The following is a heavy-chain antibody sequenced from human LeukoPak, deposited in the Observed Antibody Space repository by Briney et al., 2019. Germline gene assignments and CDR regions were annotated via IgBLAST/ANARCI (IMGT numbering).Heavy chain of an antibody. CDR2: ISAYKGNT. Sequence: ASVTVSCKASGYTFTSYGISWVRQAPGQGLEWMGWISAYKGNTNYAQKFQGRVTMTIDTSTSTAYMELRSLRSDDTAVYFCGRDIIRVEDSPTSYFFYYYGMDVWGQGTFVTVS. CDR1: GYTFTSYG. D-gene: IGHD1-14*01. J-gene: IGHJ6*02. CDR3: GRDIIRVEDSPTSYFFYYYGMDV. V-gene: IGHV1-18*01.